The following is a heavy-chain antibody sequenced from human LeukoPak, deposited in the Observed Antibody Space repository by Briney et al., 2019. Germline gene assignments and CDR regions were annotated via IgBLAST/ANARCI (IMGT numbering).Heavy chain of an antibody. CDR2: ISGSGGST. CDR1: GFTFSSYA. J-gene: IGHJ4*02. Sequence: PGGSLRLSCAASGFTFSSYAMSWVRQAPGKGLEWVSAISGSGGSTCYADSVKGRFTISRDNSKNTLYLQMNSLRAEDTAVYYCAKDPAVVVPAAMDYWGQGTLVTVSS. CDR3: AKDPAVVVPAAMDY. D-gene: IGHD2-2*01. V-gene: IGHV3-23*01.